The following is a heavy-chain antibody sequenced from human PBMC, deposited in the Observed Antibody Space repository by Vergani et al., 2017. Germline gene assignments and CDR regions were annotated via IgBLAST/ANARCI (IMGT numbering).Heavy chain of an antibody. J-gene: IGHJ6*02. CDR2: IKQDGSEK. CDR3: ARSQYYDFWSGYPLNYGMDV. V-gene: IGHV3-7*01. Sequence: EVQLVESGGGLVQPGGSLRLSCAASGFTFSSYWMSWVRQAPGKGLEWVANIKQDGSEKYYVDSVKGRFTISRDNAKNSLYLQMNSLRAEDTAVYYCARSQYYDFWSGYPLNYGMDVWGQGTTVTVSS. D-gene: IGHD3-3*01. CDR1: GFTFSSYW.